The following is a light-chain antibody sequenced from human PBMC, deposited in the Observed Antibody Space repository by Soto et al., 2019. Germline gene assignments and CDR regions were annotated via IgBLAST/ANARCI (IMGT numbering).Light chain of an antibody. Sequence: QSVLTQPASVSGSPGQSITISCTGTSNDVGTYNLVSWYQQHPGKAPKLMIYEVGKRPSGVSDRFSGSKSDNTASLTISGLLAEDEAEYYCWSYASASSWVFGGGTKLTVL. CDR3: WSYASASSWV. CDR1: SNDVGTYNL. J-gene: IGLJ3*02. V-gene: IGLV2-23*02. CDR2: EVG.